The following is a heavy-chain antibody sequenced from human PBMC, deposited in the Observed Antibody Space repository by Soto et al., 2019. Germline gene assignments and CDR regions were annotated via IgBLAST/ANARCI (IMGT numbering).Heavy chain of an antibody. Sequence: GGSLRLSCAASGFTFSSYSMNWVRQAPGKGLEWVSYISSSSSTIYYADSVKGRFTISRDNAKNSLYLQMNSLRAEDTAVYYCAREGGDDFWSGYYTQHSKPDYWGQGTLVTVSS. J-gene: IGHJ4*02. CDR1: GFTFSSYS. D-gene: IGHD3-3*01. CDR2: ISSSSSTI. V-gene: IGHV3-48*01. CDR3: AREGGDDFWSGYYTQHSKPDY.